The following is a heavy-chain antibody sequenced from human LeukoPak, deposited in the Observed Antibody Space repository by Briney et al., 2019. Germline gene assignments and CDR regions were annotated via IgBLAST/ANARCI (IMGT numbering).Heavy chain of an antibody. CDR2: ISYDETNK. J-gene: IGHJ2*01. Sequence: GRSLRLSCAASGFTFSSYAMHWVRQAPGKGLEWVAVISYDETNKYYAASVKGRFTISRDNSKNTLYLQMNSLRAEDTAVYYCARAAFGVVITYWYFDLWGRGTLVTVSS. CDR3: ARAAFGVVITYWYFDL. V-gene: IGHV3-30-3*01. CDR1: GFTFSSYA. D-gene: IGHD3-3*01.